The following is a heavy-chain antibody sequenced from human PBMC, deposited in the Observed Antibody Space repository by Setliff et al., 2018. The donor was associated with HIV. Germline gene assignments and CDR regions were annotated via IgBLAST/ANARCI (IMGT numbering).Heavy chain of an antibody. CDR3: ARVVVVAAKLDY. Sequence: ASVQVPCKASGYPFSGYGIRWVRQAPGQGLEWMGWISAYNGNTNYAPKPQGRVTMTTDTSTSTAYMELRRMRADDTAVYYCARVVVVAAKLDYWGQGTLVTVSS. D-gene: IGHD2-15*01. J-gene: IGHJ4*02. CDR2: ISAYNGNT. CDR1: GYPFSGYG. V-gene: IGHV1-18*01.